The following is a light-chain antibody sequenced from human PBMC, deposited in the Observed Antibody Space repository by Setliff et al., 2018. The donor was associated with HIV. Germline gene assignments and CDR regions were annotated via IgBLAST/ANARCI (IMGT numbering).Light chain of an antibody. Sequence: QSVLTQPPSVSGSPGQSVIISCTGTSSDVGSYNRVSWYQQPPGTAPKLIIYEDTYRPSGVPDRFSGSKSGNTASLTISGLQAEDEGDYYCSSYTSSNTWVFGGGTKVTVL. J-gene: IGLJ3*02. CDR1: SSDVGSYNR. V-gene: IGLV2-18*02. CDR3: SSYTSSNTWV. CDR2: EDT.